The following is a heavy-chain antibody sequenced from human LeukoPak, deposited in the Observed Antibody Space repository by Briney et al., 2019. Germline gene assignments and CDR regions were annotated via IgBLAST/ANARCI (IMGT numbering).Heavy chain of an antibody. J-gene: IGHJ6*03. CDR3: ARVGLSAAGTWYYYYYMDV. Sequence: SETLSLTCAVCGGSFSGYYWSWIRQPPGKGLEWIGEINHSGSTNYNPSLKSRVTISVDTSKNQFSLKLSSVTAADTAVYYCARVGLSAAGTWYYYYYMDVWGKGTTVTVSS. CDR2: INHSGST. D-gene: IGHD6-13*01. CDR1: GGSFSGYY. V-gene: IGHV4-34*01.